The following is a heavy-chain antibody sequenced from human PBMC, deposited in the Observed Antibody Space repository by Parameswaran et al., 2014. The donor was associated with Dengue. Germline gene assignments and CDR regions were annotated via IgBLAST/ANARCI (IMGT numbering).Heavy chain of an antibody. CDR3: ARRASALGGYNYYDIDV. V-gene: IGHV4-39*01. D-gene: IGHD4/OR15-4a*01. Sequence: WIRQPPGKGLEWIGSVYYTGSTYNNPSLKSRVTISVDTSKNQFSLKLTSVTAADTAVYYCARRASALGGYNYYDIDVWGQGTTVTVSS. J-gene: IGHJ6*02. CDR2: VYYTGST.